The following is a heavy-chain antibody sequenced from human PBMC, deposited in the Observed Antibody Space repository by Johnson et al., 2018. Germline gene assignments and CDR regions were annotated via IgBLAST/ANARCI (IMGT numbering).Heavy chain of an antibody. V-gene: IGHV3-48*02. D-gene: IGHD1-1*01. CDR1: GFTFRSYW. Sequence: VQLVQSGGDLVQPGGSXRLSCAVSGFTFRSYWMNWVRQAPGKGLEWVSYISRSSSTIYYVDSVRGRFTISRDNAKKSLYLQMNSLKDEDTAVYYCARDLLEGSDAFDIWGQGTMVTVSS. J-gene: IGHJ3*02. CDR3: ARDLLEGSDAFDI. CDR2: ISRSSSTI.